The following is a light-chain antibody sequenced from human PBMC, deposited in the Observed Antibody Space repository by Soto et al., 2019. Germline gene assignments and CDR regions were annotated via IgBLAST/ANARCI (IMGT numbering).Light chain of an antibody. Sequence: EIVLTQSPATLSLSPGDRATLFCRASQSVGGYLGWYQQRPGQAPRLLIYDASNRVPGVPDRFSASGSGTDFTLTISRLETDDSAVYYCQQYGGSPFTFGPGTKVDIK. J-gene: IGKJ3*01. CDR2: DAS. CDR1: QSVGGY. V-gene: IGKV3-20*01. CDR3: QQYGGSPFT.